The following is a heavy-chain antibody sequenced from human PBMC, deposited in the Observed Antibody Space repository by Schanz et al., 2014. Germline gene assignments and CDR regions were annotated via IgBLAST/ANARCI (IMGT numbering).Heavy chain of an antibody. Sequence: EVQLVESGGGLVQPGGSLRLSCTASGFTFSSYSMNWVRQAPGKGLEWVSSINTGGDSTYYADSVKGRFTISRDNSKNSLYLQMNSLRAEDTAVYYCARIGGSVFDYWAQGTLVTVSS. CDR3: ARIGGSVFDY. V-gene: IGHV3-21*04. J-gene: IGHJ4*02. D-gene: IGHD3-10*01. CDR1: GFTFSSYS. CDR2: INTGGDST.